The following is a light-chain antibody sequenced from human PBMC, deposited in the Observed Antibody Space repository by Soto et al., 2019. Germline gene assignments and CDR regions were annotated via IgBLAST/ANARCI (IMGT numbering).Light chain of an antibody. J-gene: IGLJ1*01. CDR1: SSDVGGYNY. CDR2: EVS. CDR3: SSYTSSSTLYV. V-gene: IGLV2-14*01. Sequence: QSVLTQPPSASGSPGQSVTISCTGTSSDVGGYNYVSWYQQHPGKAPKLIIYEVSNRPSGVSNRFSGSKSGSTASLTISGLQAEDDADYYCSSYTSSSTLYVFGTGTQLTVL.